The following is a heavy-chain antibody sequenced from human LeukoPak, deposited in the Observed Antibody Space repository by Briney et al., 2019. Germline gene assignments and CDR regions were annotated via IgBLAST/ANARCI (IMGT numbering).Heavy chain of an antibody. CDR2: IYYSGST. V-gene: IGHV4-59*08. CDR1: GGSISSYY. CDR3: ARHRYCTSTSCTFYFDS. J-gene: IGHJ4*02. D-gene: IGHD2-2*01. Sequence: SETLSLTCTVSGGSISSYYWSWIRQPPGKGLEWIGYIYYSGSTNYNPSLKSRVTISVDTSKNQFSLKLTSVTAADTAVYYCARHRYCTSTSCTFYFDSWGQGRLVTVSS.